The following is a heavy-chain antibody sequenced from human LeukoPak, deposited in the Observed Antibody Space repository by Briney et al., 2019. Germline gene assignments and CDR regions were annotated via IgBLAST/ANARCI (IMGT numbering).Heavy chain of an antibody. J-gene: IGHJ4*02. D-gene: IGHD6-19*01. CDR2: IYYSGST. CDR3: AASSGWSIGTFDY. V-gene: IGHV4-39*07. CDR1: GGSISSSSYY. Sequence: SETLSLTCTVSGGSISSSSYYWGWIRQPPGKGLEWIGNIYYSGSTYYNPSLKSRVTISVDTSKNQFSLKLSSVSAADTAVYYCAASSGWSIGTFDYWGQGTLVTVSS.